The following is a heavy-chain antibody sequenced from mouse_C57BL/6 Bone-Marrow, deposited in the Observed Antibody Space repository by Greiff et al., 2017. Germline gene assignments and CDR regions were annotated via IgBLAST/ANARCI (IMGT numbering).Heavy chain of an antibody. Sequence: VQLVESGPGLVAPSQSLSITCTVSGFSLTSYGVHWVRQPPGKGLEWLVVIWSDGSTTYNSALKSRLSISKDKSNSQVFLKMNSLQTDDTAMYDCARHNYGFYAMDYWGQGTSVTVSS. CDR1: GFSLTSYG. CDR2: IWSDGST. CDR3: ARHNYGFYAMDY. J-gene: IGHJ4*01. D-gene: IGHD1-1*01. V-gene: IGHV2-6-1*01.